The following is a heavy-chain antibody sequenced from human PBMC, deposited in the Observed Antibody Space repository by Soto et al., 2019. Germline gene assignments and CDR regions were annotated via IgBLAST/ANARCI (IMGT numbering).Heavy chain of an antibody. V-gene: IGHV3-33*03. CDR1: GFPFDRYA. CDR2: IWYDGSYT. CDR3: AKGRIAVASGAFDS. J-gene: IGHJ3*01. Sequence: QVHLAESGGGVVQPGTSLRLSCAASGFPFDRYAIHWVRQAPGKGLEWVAAIWYDGSYTYYGESVKGRFLISRDNSKNTVVLEMNSLRAEEAAVYFCAKGRIAVASGAFDSWGPGTRVIVSS. D-gene: IGHD6-19*01.